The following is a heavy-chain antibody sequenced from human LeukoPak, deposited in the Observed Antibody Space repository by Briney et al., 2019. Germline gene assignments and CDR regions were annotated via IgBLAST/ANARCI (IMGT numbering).Heavy chain of an antibody. V-gene: IGHV3-20*04. J-gene: IGHJ4*02. CDR3: ARAQDYYDSSGYYDY. CDR1: GFTFDDYG. D-gene: IGHD3-22*01. Sequence: TGGSLRLSCAASGFTFDDYGMSWVRQAPGKGLEWVSGINWNGGSTGYAGSVKGRFTISRDNAKNSLYLQMNSLRAEDTALYYCARAQDYYDSSGYYDYWGQGTLVTVSS. CDR2: INWNGGST.